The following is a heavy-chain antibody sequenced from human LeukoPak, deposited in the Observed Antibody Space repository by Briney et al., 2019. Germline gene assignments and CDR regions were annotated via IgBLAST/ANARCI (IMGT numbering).Heavy chain of an antibody. CDR2: IKYDGSYT. CDR1: GFDFSHYY. J-gene: IGHJ4*02. V-gene: IGHV3-7*01. CDR3: TRDEGATVATYRFDF. D-gene: IGHD4-23*01. Sequence: GGSLRLSCEASGFDFSHYYMSWVRQAPGKGLEWLANIKYDGSYTYYLDSLKGRFTISRDNAKNSLYLQMSSLRAEDTAVYYCTRDEGATVATYRFDFWGQGTLVTVSS.